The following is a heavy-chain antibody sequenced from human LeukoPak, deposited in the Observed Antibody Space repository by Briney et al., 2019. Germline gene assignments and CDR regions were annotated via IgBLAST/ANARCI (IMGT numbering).Heavy chain of an antibody. V-gene: IGHV3-30-3*01. J-gene: IGHJ4*02. CDR2: ISYDGGNK. CDR1: GFTFSSYA. Sequence: TGGSLRLSCAASGFTFSSYAMHWVRQAPGKGLEWVAVISYDGGNKYCADSVKGRFTISRDNSKNTLYLQMNSLRAEDTAVYYCARGALWSGYFGPHPFDYWGQGTLVTVSS. D-gene: IGHD3-3*01. CDR3: ARGALWSGYFGPHPFDY.